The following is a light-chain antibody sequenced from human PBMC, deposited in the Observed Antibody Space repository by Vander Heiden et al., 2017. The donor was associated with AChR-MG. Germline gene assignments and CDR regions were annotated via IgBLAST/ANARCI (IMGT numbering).Light chain of an antibody. CDR3: QQYKNWPSIT. CDR2: GAS. CDR1: QSVSSN. J-gene: IGKJ5*01. V-gene: IGKV3-15*01. Sequence: EIVMTQSPATLSVSPGERATLSCRASQSVSSNLAWYQQKPGQAPRLLIYGASTRATGIPARFSGSGYGTEFTLTISSLQSEDFAVYYCQQYKNWPSITFGQRTRLEIK.